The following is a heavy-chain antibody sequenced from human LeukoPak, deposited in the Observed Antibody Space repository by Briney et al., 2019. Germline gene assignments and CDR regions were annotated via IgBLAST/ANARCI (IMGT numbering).Heavy chain of an antibody. V-gene: IGHV4-39*07. D-gene: IGHD3-22*01. J-gene: IGHJ4*02. CDR2: INHSGST. Sequence: SETLSLTCTVSGGSISSGDYYWSWIRQPPGKGLEWIGEINHSGSTNYNPSLKSRVTISVDTSKNQFSLKLSSVTAADTAVYYCATRTGEYYYDSSGYYYYFDYWGQGTLVTVSS. CDR1: GGSISSGDYY. CDR3: ATRTGEYYYDSSGYYYYFDY.